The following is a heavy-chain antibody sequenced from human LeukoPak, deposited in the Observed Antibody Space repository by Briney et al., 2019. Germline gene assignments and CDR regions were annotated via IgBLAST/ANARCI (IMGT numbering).Heavy chain of an antibody. D-gene: IGHD5-24*01. CDR1: GGSISGYY. CDR2: IYTSGST. Sequence: SETLSLTCSISGGSISGYYWSWIRQPAGKGLEWIGRIYTSGSTYYNSSLKSRVTISVDTSKNQFSLKLSSVTAADTALYYCARHVGDGYNYFDYWGQGTLVTVSS. V-gene: IGHV4-4*07. CDR3: ARHVGDGYNYFDY. J-gene: IGHJ4*02.